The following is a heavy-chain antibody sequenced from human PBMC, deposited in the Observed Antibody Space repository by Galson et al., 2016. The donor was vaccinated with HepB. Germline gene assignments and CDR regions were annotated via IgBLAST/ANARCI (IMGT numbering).Heavy chain of an antibody. CDR3: SRWGSSSGSFDI. Sequence: ETLSLTCTVSGGSISSYHWNWIRQSPGKGLEWIGYIYHSATPNFSPEHPSLPLRVPFSVGTSKNQFSLTLRSARAADTAVYYCSRWGSSSGSFDIWGQGTMVSVS. CDR2: IYHSATP. CDR1: GGSISSYH. J-gene: IGHJ3*02. V-gene: IGHV4-59*01. D-gene: IGHD3-22*01.